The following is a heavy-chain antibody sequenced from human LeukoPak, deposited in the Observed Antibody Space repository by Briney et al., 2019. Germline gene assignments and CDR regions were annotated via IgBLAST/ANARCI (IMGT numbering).Heavy chain of an antibody. V-gene: IGHV1-46*01. Sequence: ASVKVSCKASGYTFTGYYMHWVRQAPGQGLEWMGIINPSGGSTSYAQKFQGRVTMTRDTSTSTVYMELSSLRSEDTAVYYCAREIYCSGGSCNGVWFDPWGQGTLVTVSS. J-gene: IGHJ5*02. CDR1: GYTFTGYY. CDR2: INPSGGST. CDR3: AREIYCSGGSCNGVWFDP. D-gene: IGHD2-15*01.